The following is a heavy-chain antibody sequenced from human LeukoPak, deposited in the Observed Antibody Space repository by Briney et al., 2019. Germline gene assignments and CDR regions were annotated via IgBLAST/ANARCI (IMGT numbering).Heavy chain of an antibody. Sequence: GESLKISCKGSGYSFTSYWIGWVRQMPGKGLEWMGTIYPGDSDTRYSPSFQGQVTISAHKSISTAYLQWSSLKASDTAMYYCARRVGAAAPGSHYMDVWGKGTTVTVSS. J-gene: IGHJ6*03. CDR2: IYPGDSDT. D-gene: IGHD6-13*01. CDR1: GYSFTSYW. CDR3: ARRVGAAAPGSHYMDV. V-gene: IGHV5-51*01.